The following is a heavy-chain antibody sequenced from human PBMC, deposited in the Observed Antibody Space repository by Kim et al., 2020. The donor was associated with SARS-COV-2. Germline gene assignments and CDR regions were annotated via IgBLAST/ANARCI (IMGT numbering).Heavy chain of an antibody. V-gene: IGHV3-30*18. D-gene: IGHD3-3*01. J-gene: IGHJ6*04. Sequence: GGSLRLSCAASGFTFSSYGMHWVRQAPGKGLEWVAVISYDGSNKYYADSVKGRFTISRDNSKNTLYLQMNSLRAEDTAVYYCAKDRVWSGYYPFGYMDVWGKGTTVTVSS. CDR1: GFTFSSYG. CDR3: AKDRVWSGYYPFGYMDV. CDR2: ISYDGSNK.